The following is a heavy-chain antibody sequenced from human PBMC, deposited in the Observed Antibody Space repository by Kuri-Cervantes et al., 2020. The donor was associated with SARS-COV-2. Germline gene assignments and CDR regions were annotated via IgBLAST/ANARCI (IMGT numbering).Heavy chain of an antibody. CDR1: GFTFSSYA. Sequence: LSLTCAASGFTFSSYAMSWVRQAPGKGLEWVSAISGSGGSTYYADSVKGRFTISRDNSKNTLYLQMNSLRAEDTAVYYCARDQAGTIDYWGQGTLVTVSS. CDR2: ISGSGGST. D-gene: IGHD1-1*01. V-gene: IGHV3-23*01. J-gene: IGHJ4*02. CDR3: ARDQAGTIDY.